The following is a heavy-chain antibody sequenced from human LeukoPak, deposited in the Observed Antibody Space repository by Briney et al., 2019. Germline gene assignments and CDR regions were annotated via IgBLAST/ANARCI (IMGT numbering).Heavy chain of an antibody. CDR2: ISSSGSTI. Sequence: PGGSLRLSCAASGFSFSDYYMSWIRQAPGKGLEWVSYISSSGSTIKYADSVKGRFTISRDNANNSLYLQMNSLRAEDTAVYYCAGVEFGSRYYSYVDVCGKGTTVTVSS. CDR3: AGVEFGSRYYSYVDV. D-gene: IGHD1-1*01. CDR1: GFSFSDYY. V-gene: IGHV3-11*01. J-gene: IGHJ6*03.